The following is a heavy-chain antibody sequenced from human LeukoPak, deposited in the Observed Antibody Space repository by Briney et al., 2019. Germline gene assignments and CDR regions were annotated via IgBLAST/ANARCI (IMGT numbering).Heavy chain of an antibody. CDR1: GFTFNTYA. Sequence: GGSLRLSCAASGFTFNTYAMSWVRQAPGKGLEWVSAISDSGGSAYYADSVKGRFTISRDNSKNTLYLQMNSLRAEDTAVYYCARGPSGYHNTGGQGTLVTVSS. D-gene: IGHD5-12*01. CDR3: ARGPSGYHNT. J-gene: IGHJ4*02. V-gene: IGHV3-23*01. CDR2: ISDSGGSA.